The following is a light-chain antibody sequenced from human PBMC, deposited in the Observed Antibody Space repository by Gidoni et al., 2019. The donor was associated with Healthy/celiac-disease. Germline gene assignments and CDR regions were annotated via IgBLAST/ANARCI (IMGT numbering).Light chain of an antibody. J-gene: IGKJ1*01. CDR2: AAS. Sequence: AIRMTQSPSSFSASTGDRVTITCRASQGISSYLALYQQKPGKAPKLLIYAASTLQSGVPSRFSGSGSGTDFTLTISCLQSEDFATYYCQQYYSYHPWTFGQGTKVEIK. V-gene: IGKV1-8*01. CDR1: QGISSY. CDR3: QQYYSYHPWT.